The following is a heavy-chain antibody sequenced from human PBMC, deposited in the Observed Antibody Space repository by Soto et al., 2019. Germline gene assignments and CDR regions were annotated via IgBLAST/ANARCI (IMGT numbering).Heavy chain of an antibody. CDR1: GGTFSSYA. Sequence: ASVKVSCKASGGTFSSYAISWVRQAPGQGLEWMGGIIPIFGTANYAQKFQGRVTITADESTSTAYMELSSLRSEDTAVYYCARGSSGYDYRYYFDYWGQGTLVTVSS. CDR3: ARGSSGYDYRYYFDY. D-gene: IGHD5-12*01. CDR2: IIPIFGTA. J-gene: IGHJ4*02. V-gene: IGHV1-69*13.